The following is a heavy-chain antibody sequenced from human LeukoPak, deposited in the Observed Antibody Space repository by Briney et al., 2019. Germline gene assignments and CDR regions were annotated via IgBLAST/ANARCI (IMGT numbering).Heavy chain of an antibody. V-gene: IGHV3-23*01. CDR2: ISGSGGST. CDR3: AKVGGMADYYYYYGMDV. Sequence: PGGSLRLSCAASGFTFSSYAMGWVRQAPGKGLEWVAAISGSGGSTYYADSVKGRFTISRDNSKNTLYLQMNSLRAEDTAVYYCAKVGGMADYYYYYGMDVWGQGTTVTVSS. J-gene: IGHJ6*02. CDR1: GFTFSSYA. D-gene: IGHD1-14*01.